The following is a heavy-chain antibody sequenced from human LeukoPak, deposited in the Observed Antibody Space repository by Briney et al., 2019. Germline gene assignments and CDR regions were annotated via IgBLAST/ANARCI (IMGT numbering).Heavy chain of an antibody. CDR3: ATLTDDYGDYSAFDI. Sequence: GGSLRLSCAASGFTFSSYSMNWVRQAPGKGLEWVSSISSSSSYIYYADSVKGRFTISRDNAKNSLYLQMNSLRAEDTAVYYCATLTDDYGDYSAFDIWGQGTMVTVSS. D-gene: IGHD4-17*01. CDR1: GFTFSSYS. V-gene: IGHV3-21*01. CDR2: ISSSSSYI. J-gene: IGHJ3*02.